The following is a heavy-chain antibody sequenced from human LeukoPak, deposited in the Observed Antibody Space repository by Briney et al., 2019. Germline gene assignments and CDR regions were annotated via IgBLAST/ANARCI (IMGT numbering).Heavy chain of an antibody. CDR3: AKEPDSHCSSVSCFVNY. CDR2: ISGSGGST. J-gene: IGHJ4*02. Sequence: GGSLRLSCAASGFTFSSYAMSWVRQAPGKGLEWVSAISGSGGSTYYADSVKGRFTISRDNSKNTLYLQMNSLRAEDTAVYYCAKEPDSHCSSVSCFVNYWGQGTLVTVSS. D-gene: IGHD2-2*01. CDR1: GFTFSSYA. V-gene: IGHV3-23*01.